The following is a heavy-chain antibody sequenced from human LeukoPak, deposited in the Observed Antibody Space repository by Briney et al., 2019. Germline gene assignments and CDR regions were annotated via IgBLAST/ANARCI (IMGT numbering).Heavy chain of an antibody. D-gene: IGHD2-2*01. J-gene: IGHJ4*02. V-gene: IGHV5-51*01. CDR1: GXSFTTFW. CDR3: ARRKGCSSTSCPPDY. Sequence: GESLKISCKGSGXSFTTFWIGWVRQMPGKGLEWMGIIYPGDSDTRYSPSFQGQVTISADKSITTAYLQWSSLKASDTAMYFCARRKGCSSTSCPPDYWGQGTMVTVSS. CDR2: IYPGDSDT.